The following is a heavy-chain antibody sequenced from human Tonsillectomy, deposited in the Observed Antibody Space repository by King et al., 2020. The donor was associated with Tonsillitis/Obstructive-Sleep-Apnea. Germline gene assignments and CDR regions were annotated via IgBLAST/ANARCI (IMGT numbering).Heavy chain of an antibody. D-gene: IGHD3-22*01. Sequence: VQLQQWGAGLLKPSETLSLTCAVYGGSFSGYYWSWIRQPPGKGLEWIGEINYSGSTNYNPSLKSRVTISVDTSKNQFSLKLSSVTAADTAVYYCARAPYYYDSSGYTHYFDYWGQGTLVTVSS. CDR1: GGSFSGYY. J-gene: IGHJ4*02. CDR3: ARAPYYYDSSGYTHYFDY. CDR2: INYSGST. V-gene: IGHV4-34*01.